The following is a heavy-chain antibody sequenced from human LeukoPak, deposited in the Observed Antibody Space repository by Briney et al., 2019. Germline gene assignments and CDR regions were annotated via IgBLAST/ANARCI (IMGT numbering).Heavy chain of an antibody. CDR2: IYYSGST. Sequence: PSETLSLTCTVSGGSISSYYWSWIRQPPGKGLEWIGYIYYSGSTNYNPSLKSRVTISVDTSKNQFSLRLSSGTAADTAVYYCARVTGYVMEDYFDYWGQGTLVTVSS. J-gene: IGHJ4*02. V-gene: IGHV4-59*01. CDR3: ARVTGYVMEDYFDY. CDR1: GGSISSYY. D-gene: IGHD6-13*01.